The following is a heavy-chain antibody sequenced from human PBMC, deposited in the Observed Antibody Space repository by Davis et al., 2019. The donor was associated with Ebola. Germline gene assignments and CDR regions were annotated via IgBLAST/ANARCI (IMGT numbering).Heavy chain of an antibody. CDR1: GYTFTSYG. CDR3: ARDSFITPFDY. V-gene: IGHV1-69*06. CDR2: IIPIFGTA. Sequence: SVKVSCKASGYTFTSYGISWVRQAPGQGLEWMGGIIPIFGTANYAQKFQGRVTITADKSTSTAYMEPRSLRSDDTAVYYCARDSFITPFDYWGQGTLVTVSS. J-gene: IGHJ4*02. D-gene: IGHD3-22*01.